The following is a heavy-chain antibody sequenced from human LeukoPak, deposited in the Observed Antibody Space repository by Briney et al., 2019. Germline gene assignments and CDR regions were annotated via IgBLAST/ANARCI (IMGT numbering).Heavy chain of an antibody. CDR2: INPNSGGT. V-gene: IGHV1-2*02. Sequence: ASVKVSCKASGYTFTGYYMHWVRQAPGQGLEWMGWINPNSGGTNYAQKFQGRVTMTRDTSISTAYMELSRLRSDDTAVYYCARANIVVVPAAMLDPWGQGTLVTVSS. CDR3: ARANIVVVPAAMLDP. D-gene: IGHD2-2*01. J-gene: IGHJ5*02. CDR1: GYTFTGYY.